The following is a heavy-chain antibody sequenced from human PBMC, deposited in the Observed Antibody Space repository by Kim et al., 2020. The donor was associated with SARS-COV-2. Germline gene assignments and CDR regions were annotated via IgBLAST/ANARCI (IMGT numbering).Heavy chain of an antibody. CDR3: ARDLVDSSGYNWFDP. D-gene: IGHD3-22*01. Sequence: KFQGRVTITRDTSASTAYMELSSLRSEDTAVYYCARDLVDSSGYNWFDPWGQGTLVTVSS. J-gene: IGHJ5*02. V-gene: IGHV1-3*01.